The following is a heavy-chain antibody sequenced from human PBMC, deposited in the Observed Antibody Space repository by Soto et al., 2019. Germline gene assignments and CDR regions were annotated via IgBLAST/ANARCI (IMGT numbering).Heavy chain of an antibody. CDR2: IIPIFGTA. D-gene: IGHD3-10*01. Sequence: SVKVSCKASGGTFSSYAISWVRQAPGQGLEWMGGIIPIFGTANYAQKFQGRVTITADESTSTAYMELSSLRSEDTDVYYCARVMVEEGGPGDTMVFDPAKRWGYYYYYGMDVWGQGTTVTVSS. J-gene: IGHJ6*02. CDR3: ARVMVEEGGPGDTMVFDPAKRWGYYYYYGMDV. CDR1: GGTFSSYA. V-gene: IGHV1-69*13.